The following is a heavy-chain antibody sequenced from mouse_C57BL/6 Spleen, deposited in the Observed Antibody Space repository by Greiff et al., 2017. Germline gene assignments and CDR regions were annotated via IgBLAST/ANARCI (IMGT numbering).Heavy chain of an antibody. D-gene: IGHD2-4*01. V-gene: IGHV1-54*01. CDR2: INPGSGGT. J-gene: IGHJ3*01. Sequence: QVQLQQSGAELVRPGTSVKVSCKASGYAFTNYLIEWVKQRPGQGLEWIGVINPGSGGTNYNEKFKGKATLTADKSSSTAYMQLSSLTSEDSAVYFCARSTTYYDYDGFAYWGQGTLVTVSA. CDR3: ARSTTYYDYDGFAY. CDR1: GYAFTNYL.